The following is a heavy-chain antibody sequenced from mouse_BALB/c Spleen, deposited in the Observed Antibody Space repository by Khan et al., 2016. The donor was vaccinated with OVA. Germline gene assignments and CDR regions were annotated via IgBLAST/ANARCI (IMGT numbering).Heavy chain of an antibody. V-gene: IGHV9-3*02. CDR3: ARGLITAGFDY. D-gene: IGHD2-4*01. J-gene: IGHJ2*01. CDR1: GYTFTNYG. Sequence: IQLVQSGPELKKPGETVKISCKASGYTFTNYGMNWVKQAPGKGLKWMGWINTNTGEPTYAEEFKGRFAFSLETSASTAYLQINNLKDEDTATYFCARGLITAGFDYWGQGTTLTVSS. CDR2: INTNTGEP.